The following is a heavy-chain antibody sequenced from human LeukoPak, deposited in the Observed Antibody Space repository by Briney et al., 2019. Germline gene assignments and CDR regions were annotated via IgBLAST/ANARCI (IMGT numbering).Heavy chain of an antibody. D-gene: IGHD3-16*01. CDR3: AKDLGGGFEYFDY. Sequence: PGRSLRLSCAASGFTFSSYGMHWVRQAPGKGLEWVAVISYDGSNKYYVDSVKGRFTISRDNSKNTLYLQMNSLRAEDTAVYYCAKDLGGGFEYFDYWGQGTLVTVSS. V-gene: IGHV3-30*18. CDR1: GFTFSSYG. CDR2: ISYDGSNK. J-gene: IGHJ4*02.